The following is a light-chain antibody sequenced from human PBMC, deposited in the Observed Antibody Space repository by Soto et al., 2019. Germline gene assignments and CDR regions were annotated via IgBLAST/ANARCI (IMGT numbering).Light chain of an antibody. CDR2: GAS. CDR3: QQYGSSTWT. V-gene: IGKV3-20*01. J-gene: IGKJ1*01. CDR1: QSVSSN. Sequence: ETVLTQSPATLSLSPGERATLSFSASQSVSSNLAWYQQKPGQAPRLLIYGASSRATGIPDRFSGSGSGTDFTLTISGLEPEDFAVYYCQQYGSSTWTFGQGTKVDI.